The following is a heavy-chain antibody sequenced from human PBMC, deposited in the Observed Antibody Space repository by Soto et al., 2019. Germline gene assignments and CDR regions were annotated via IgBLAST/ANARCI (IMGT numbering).Heavy chain of an antibody. D-gene: IGHD3-10*01. CDR1: GVTFSSYA. J-gene: IGHJ6*02. CDR3: ARASTMVRGVIYSHYYYGMDV. V-gene: IGHV1-69*13. Sequence: GASVKVSCKASGVTFSSYAISWVRQAPGQGLEWMGGIIPSFGTANYAQKFQGRVTITADESTSTAYMELSSLRSEDTAVYYCARASTMVRGVIYSHYYYGMDVWGQGTTVTVSS. CDR2: IIPSFGTA.